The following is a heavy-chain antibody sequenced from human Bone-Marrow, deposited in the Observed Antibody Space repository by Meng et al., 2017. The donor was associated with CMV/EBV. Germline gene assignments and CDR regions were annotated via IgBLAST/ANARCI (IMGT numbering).Heavy chain of an antibody. CDR3: ARGVYYYDSSGNFGGYFDY. Sequence: SEPLSLTCTVSGGSFSDYYWNWIRQPPGKGLEWIGYIYYSGSTKYNPSLKSRLTMSVDTSKNQFSLKLSSVTAADTAVYYCARGVYYYDSSGNFGGYFDYWGQGTLVTVSS. CDR1: GGSFSDYY. D-gene: IGHD3-22*01. J-gene: IGHJ4*02. CDR2: IYYSGST. V-gene: IGHV4-59*01.